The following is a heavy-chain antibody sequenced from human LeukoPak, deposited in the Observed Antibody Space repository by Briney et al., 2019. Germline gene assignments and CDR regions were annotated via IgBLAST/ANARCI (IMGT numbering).Heavy chain of an antibody. CDR3: ARHPRKYCSGGSCYSFQSDY. CDR2: IYYSGST. J-gene: IGHJ4*02. Sequence: SETLSLTCTVSGGSISSSSYYWGWIRQPPGKGLEWIGSIYYSGSTYYNPSLKSRVTISVDTSKNQFSLKLSSVTAADTAVYYCARHPRKYCSGGSCYSFQSDYWGREPWSPSPQ. D-gene: IGHD2-15*01. CDR1: GGSISSSSYY. V-gene: IGHV4-39*01.